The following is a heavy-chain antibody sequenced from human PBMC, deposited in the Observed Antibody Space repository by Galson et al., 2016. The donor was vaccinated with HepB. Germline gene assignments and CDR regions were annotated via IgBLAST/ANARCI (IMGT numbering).Heavy chain of an antibody. V-gene: IGHV1-2*02. J-gene: IGHJ3*01. CDR3: ARDQFLEWFSRALDF. CDR2: INPKTTDT. D-gene: IGHD3-3*01. CDR1: GYTFTGHY. Sequence: SVKVSCKASGYTFTGHYIHWVRQAPGQGLEWMGWINPKTTDTNYAQKFQGRVSMTRDTSINTVYMDLTGLRSDDTAIYFCARDQFLEWFSRALDFWGQGTMVTVSS.